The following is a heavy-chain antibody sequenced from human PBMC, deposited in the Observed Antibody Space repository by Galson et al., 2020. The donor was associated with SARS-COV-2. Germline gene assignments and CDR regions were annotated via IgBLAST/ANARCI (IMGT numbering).Heavy chain of an antibody. V-gene: IGHV4-39*01. J-gene: IGHJ4*02. CDR2: IYYSGST. CDR3: ARPEYDRSFPPLY. Sequence: SETLSLTCTVSGGSISSSSYYWGWLRQPPGKGLEWIGSIYYSGSTYYNPSLKSRVTISVDTSKNQFSLKLSSVTAADTAVYYCARPEYDRSFPPLYWGQGTLVTVSS. D-gene: IGHD3-22*01. CDR1: GGSISSSSYY.